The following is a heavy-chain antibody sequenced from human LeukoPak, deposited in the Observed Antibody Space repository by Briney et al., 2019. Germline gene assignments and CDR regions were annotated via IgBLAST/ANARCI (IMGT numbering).Heavy chain of an antibody. CDR2: IDPEDGET. CDR1: GYTLTELS. CDR3: ARDRPQMGASYYYYGMDV. Sequence: ASVKVSCKVSGYTLTELSMHWVRQAPGKGLEWMGGIDPEDGETILAQKFQGRVTMTRDTSTSTVYMELSSLRSEDTAVYYCARDRPQMGASYYYYGMDVWGQGTTVTVSS. V-gene: IGHV1-24*01. J-gene: IGHJ6*02. D-gene: IGHD1-26*01.